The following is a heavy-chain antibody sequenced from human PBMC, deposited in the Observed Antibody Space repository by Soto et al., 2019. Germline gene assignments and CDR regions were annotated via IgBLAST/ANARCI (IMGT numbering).Heavy chain of an antibody. V-gene: IGHV3-30-3*01. Sequence: GGSLRLSCAASGFTFSSYAMHWVRQAPGKGLEWVAVISYDGSNKYYADSVKGRFTISRDNSKNTLYLQMNSLRAEDTAVYYCARDLEVAVAGAWGQGTLVTVPQ. CDR3: ARDLEVAVAGA. CDR1: GFTFSSYA. CDR2: ISYDGSNK. J-gene: IGHJ5*02. D-gene: IGHD6-19*01.